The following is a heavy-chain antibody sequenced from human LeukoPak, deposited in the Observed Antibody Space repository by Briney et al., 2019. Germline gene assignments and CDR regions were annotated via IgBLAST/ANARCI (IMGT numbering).Heavy chain of an antibody. CDR1: GGSISSYF. Sequence: SETLSLTCTVPGGSISSYFWSWIRQPAGQGLEWIGRISNNGRSSYNPSLKSRLTISIDTSKNQFFLKLDSVSAADTAVYYCARAPCAGSCHDDSWGQGTLVTVSS. V-gene: IGHV4-4*07. D-gene: IGHD2-8*02. CDR2: ISNNGRS. J-gene: IGHJ5*01. CDR3: ARAPCAGSCHDDS.